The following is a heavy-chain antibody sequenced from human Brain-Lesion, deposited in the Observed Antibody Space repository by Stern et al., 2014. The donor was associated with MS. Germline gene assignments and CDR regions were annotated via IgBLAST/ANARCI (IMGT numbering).Heavy chain of an antibody. D-gene: IGHD6-13*01. CDR3: ARFPASRPHVFDS. J-gene: IGHJ4*02. CDR2: SDHSGST. CDR1: GGSISSSNW. V-gene: IGHV4-4*02. Sequence: QVQLVESGPGLVKPSGTLSLTCAVSGGSISSSNWWSWVRQSPGKGLEWIGESDHSGSTIYNPSLKSRVTVSVDKSKHRFSLTLRSVTAADTAVYFCARFPASRPHVFDSWGQGTLVTVSS.